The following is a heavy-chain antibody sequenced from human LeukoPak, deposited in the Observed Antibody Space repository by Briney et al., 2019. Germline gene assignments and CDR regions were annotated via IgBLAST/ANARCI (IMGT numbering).Heavy chain of an antibody. CDR2: IYSDNT. D-gene: IGHD3-16*01. V-gene: IGHV3-53*01. CDR3: ASLTVTFGGVTPDDY. J-gene: IGHJ4*02. Sequence: GGSLRLSCTVSGFTVSSNSMSWVRQAPGKGLEWVSFIYSDNTHYSDSVKGRFTISRDNSKNTLYLQMNSLRAEDTAVYYCASLTVTFGGVTPDDYWGQGTLVTVSS. CDR1: GFTVSSNS.